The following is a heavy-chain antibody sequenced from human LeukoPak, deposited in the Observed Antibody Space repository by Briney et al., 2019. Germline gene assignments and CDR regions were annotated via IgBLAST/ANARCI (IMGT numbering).Heavy chain of an antibody. CDR3: AKDLAAAGPFDY. CDR2: IRYDGSNK. Sequence: GGSLRLSCGASGFTFSSYGMHWVRQAPGKGLEWVAFIRYDGSNKYYADSVKGRFTISRDNSKNTLYLQMNSLRAEDTAVYYCAKDLAAAGPFDYWGQGTLVTVSS. D-gene: IGHD6-13*01. J-gene: IGHJ4*02. CDR1: GFTFSSYG. V-gene: IGHV3-30*02.